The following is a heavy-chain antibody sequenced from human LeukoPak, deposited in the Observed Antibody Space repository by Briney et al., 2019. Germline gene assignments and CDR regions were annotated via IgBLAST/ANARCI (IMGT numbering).Heavy chain of an antibody. CDR3: AGTYYGDYEGDY. CDR1: GGSFSSSSYY. D-gene: IGHD4-17*01. J-gene: IGHJ4*02. CDR2: IYYSGST. Sequence: SETLSLTCTVSGGSFSSSSYYWGWIRQPPGKGLEWIGSIYYSGSTYYNPSLKSRVTISVDTSKNQFSLKLSSVTAADTAVYYCAGTYYGDYEGDYWGQGTLVTVSS. V-gene: IGHV4-39*01.